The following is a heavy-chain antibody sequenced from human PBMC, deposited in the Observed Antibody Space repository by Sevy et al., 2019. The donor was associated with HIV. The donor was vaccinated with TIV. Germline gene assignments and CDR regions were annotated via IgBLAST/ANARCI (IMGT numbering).Heavy chain of an antibody. CDR1: EFSFSDYY. CDR2: ISPGSSHT. Sequence: LGGSLRLSCAASEFSFSDYYMIWLRQAPGKGLEWVSYISPGSSHTNYADSVKGRFTISRDNSKNSLYLQMNSLRAEDTAIYYCARDRRNYGGQYFDYWGQGTLVTVSS. J-gene: IGHJ4*02. CDR3: ARDRRNYGGQYFDY. D-gene: IGHD4-17*01. V-gene: IGHV3-11*06.